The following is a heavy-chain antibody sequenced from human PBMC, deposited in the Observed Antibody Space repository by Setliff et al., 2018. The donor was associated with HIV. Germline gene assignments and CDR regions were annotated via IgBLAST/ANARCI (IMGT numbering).Heavy chain of an antibody. V-gene: IGHV3-23*01. J-gene: IGHJ4*02. CDR1: GFTFSSYA. CDR2: ISGESTTT. CDR3: AKSSLIVVAGTDYFDS. Sequence: PGGSLRLSCAASGFTFSSYAMNWVRQTPTKGLEWVSSISGESTTTSYADSVKGRFTSSRDNSKNMLYLQMTGLRVEDTAVYYCAKSSLIVVAGTDYFDSWGQGTLVTVSS. D-gene: IGHD6-19*01.